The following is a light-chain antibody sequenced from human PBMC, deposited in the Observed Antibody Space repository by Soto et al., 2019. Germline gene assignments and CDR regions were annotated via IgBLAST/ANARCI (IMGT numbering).Light chain of an antibody. CDR3: QPLNSYPLT. CDR2: AAS. Sequence: IPLTQSPSSLSASVGDRVTITCRASPGISRYLAWYQQKPGRAPKLLIYAASTLYTGVPSRFSGSGYGTDFTLTISSLQPEDFETYYCQPLNSYPLTFGGGTKVDIK. V-gene: IGKV1-9*01. CDR1: PGISRY. J-gene: IGKJ4*01.